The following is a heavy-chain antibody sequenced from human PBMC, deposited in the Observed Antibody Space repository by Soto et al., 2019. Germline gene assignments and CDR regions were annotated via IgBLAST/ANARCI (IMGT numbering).Heavy chain of an antibody. Sequence: QVQLQESGPGLVKPSQTLSLTCTVSGGSISSGDYYWSWIRQPPGKGLEWIGYIYYSGSTYYNPSLKSRVTISVDTSKNQFPLKLSSVTAADTAVYYCARVGGFGATTIDYWGQGTLVTVSS. J-gene: IGHJ4*02. D-gene: IGHD3-10*01. CDR3: ARVGGFGATTIDY. V-gene: IGHV4-30-4*01. CDR1: GGSISSGDYY. CDR2: IYYSGST.